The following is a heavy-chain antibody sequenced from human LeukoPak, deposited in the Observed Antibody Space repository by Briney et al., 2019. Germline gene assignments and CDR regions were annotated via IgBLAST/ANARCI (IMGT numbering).Heavy chain of an antibody. D-gene: IGHD4-17*01. CDR1: GYTFTSYD. J-gene: IGHJ6*03. CDR2: MNPNSGNT. V-gene: IGHV1-8*03. Sequence: ASVKVSCTASGYTFTSYDINWVRQATGQGLEWMGWMNPNSGNTGYAQKFQGRVTITRNTSISTAYMELSSLRSEDTAVYYCARRGGKNYGDYVVYDKYMDVWGTGTTVTVSS. CDR3: ARRGGKNYGDYVVYDKYMDV.